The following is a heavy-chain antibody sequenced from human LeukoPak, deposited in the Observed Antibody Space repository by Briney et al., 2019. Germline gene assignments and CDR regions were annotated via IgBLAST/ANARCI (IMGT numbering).Heavy chain of an antibody. CDR1: GGSISRYH. V-gene: IGHV4-59*01. Sequence: SETLSLTCTVSGGSISRYHWSWIRQPPEKGLEWIGYIWYSGTTNYNPSLKSRVTMSVDTSKNHFSLRLSSVTAADTAIYYCVGTISDGSGDYWGQGILVTVSA. CDR3: VGTISDGSGDY. J-gene: IGHJ4*02. D-gene: IGHD3-10*01. CDR2: IWYSGTT.